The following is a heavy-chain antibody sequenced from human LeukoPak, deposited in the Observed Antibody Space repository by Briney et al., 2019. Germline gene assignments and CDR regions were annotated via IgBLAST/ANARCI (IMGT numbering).Heavy chain of an antibody. CDR1: GYTFTSYG. J-gene: IGHJ4*02. Sequence: GASVKVSCKASGYTFTSYGISWVRQAPGQGLEWMGWISAYNGNTNYAQKLQGRVTVTTDTSTSTAYMELRSLRSDDTAVYYCARDGRGYCSSTSCYGPFDYWGQGTLVTVSS. CDR2: ISAYNGNT. D-gene: IGHD2-2*01. V-gene: IGHV1-18*04. CDR3: ARDGRGYCSSTSCYGPFDY.